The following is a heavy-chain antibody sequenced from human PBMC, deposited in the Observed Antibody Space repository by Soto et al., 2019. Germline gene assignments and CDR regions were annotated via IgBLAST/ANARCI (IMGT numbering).Heavy chain of an antibody. D-gene: IGHD3-3*01. Sequence: GASVKVSCKASGGTFSGDVVSCVRQAPGQGLEWMGGIIPIFGTANYAQRFQGRVTITADESTSTAYMELSSLRSEDTAVYYCASRITIFGVAPHRGAFDIWGQGTMVTVSS. V-gene: IGHV1-69*13. CDR1: GGTFSGDV. CDR2: IIPIFGTA. CDR3: ASRITIFGVAPHRGAFDI. J-gene: IGHJ3*02.